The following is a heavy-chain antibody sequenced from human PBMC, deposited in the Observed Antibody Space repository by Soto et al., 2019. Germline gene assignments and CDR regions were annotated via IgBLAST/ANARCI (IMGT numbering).Heavy chain of an antibody. Sequence: QITLKESGPTLVKPTQTLTLSCTVSGFSLTADGVAVSWIRQPPGKALEWLALIYWDDDRRYSPSLAARLTINTDTSRNQVVLTMTNMDPVDSGTYFCAQQTQTGYRLFDYWGRGTLVTVAS. D-gene: IGHD5-12*01. CDR3: AQQTQTGYRLFDY. CDR1: GFSLTADGVA. CDR2: IYWDDDR. V-gene: IGHV2-5*02. J-gene: IGHJ4*02.